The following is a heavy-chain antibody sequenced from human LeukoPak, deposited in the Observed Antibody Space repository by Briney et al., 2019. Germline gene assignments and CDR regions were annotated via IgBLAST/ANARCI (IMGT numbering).Heavy chain of an antibody. V-gene: IGHV1-69*13. D-gene: IGHD2-15*01. CDR1: GGTFSSYT. Sequence: SVKVSCKASGGTFSSYTINWVRQAPGQGLEWMGGIIPIFDTAKYAQKFQGRVTITADESTSTAYMELRSLRSDDTAVYYCARDFGIGSGPAGFDYWGQGTLVTVSS. CDR3: ARDFGIGSGPAGFDY. J-gene: IGHJ4*02. CDR2: IIPIFDTA.